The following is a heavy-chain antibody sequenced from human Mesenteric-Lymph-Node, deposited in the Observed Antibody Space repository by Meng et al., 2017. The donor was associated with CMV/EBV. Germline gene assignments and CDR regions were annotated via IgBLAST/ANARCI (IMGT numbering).Heavy chain of an antibody. CDR3: ARVKAVAGEPLDC. D-gene: IGHD6-19*01. V-gene: IGHV3-21*01. J-gene: IGHJ4*02. Sequence: GESLKISCAASGFTFSSYSMNWVRQAPGKGLEWVSSISGSSSYIYYADSVKGRFTISRDNAKNSLYLQMNSLRAEDTAVYYCARVKAVAGEPLDCWGQGTLVTVSS. CDR1: GFTFSSYS. CDR2: ISGSSSYI.